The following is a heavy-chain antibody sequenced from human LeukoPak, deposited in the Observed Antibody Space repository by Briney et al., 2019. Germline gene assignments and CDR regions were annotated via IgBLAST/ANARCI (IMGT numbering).Heavy chain of an antibody. CDR1: GGSISSSNW. CDR2: IYHSGST. J-gene: IGHJ3*02. V-gene: IGHV4-4*02. Sequence: SGTLSLTCAVSGGSISSSNWWSWVRQPPGKGLEWIGEIYHSGSTNYNPSLKSRVTISVDTSKNQFSLKLSSVTAADTAVYYCARVNEWLGRDAFDIWGQGTMVTVSS. D-gene: IGHD3-3*01. CDR3: ARVNEWLGRDAFDI.